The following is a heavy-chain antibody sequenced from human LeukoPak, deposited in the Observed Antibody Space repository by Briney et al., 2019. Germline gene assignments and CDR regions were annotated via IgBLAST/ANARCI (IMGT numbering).Heavy chain of an antibody. V-gene: IGHV1-2*02. Sequence: GASVKVSCKASGYTFTGYYMHWVRQAPGQGLEWMGWINPNSGGTNDAQKFQGRVTMTRDTSISTAYMELSRLRSDDTAVYYCARVLPTYYYDSSGYPPFDYWGQGTLVTVSS. CDR2: INPNSGGT. J-gene: IGHJ4*02. CDR1: GYTFTGYY. D-gene: IGHD3-22*01. CDR3: ARVLPTYYYDSSGYPPFDY.